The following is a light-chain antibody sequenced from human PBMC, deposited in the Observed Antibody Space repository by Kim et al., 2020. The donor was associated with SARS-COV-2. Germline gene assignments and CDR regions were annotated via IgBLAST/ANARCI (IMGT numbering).Light chain of an antibody. J-gene: IGLJ1*01. CDR1: KLGNKY. V-gene: IGLV3-1*01. CDR2: QDN. Sequence: PGQPASLPCSGGKLGNKYACWYQQKPGQSPVLVIYQDNKRPSGIPERFSGSHSGNTATLTISGTQAMDEADYYCQAWDSSTAEGVFGTGTKVTVL. CDR3: QAWDSSTAEGV.